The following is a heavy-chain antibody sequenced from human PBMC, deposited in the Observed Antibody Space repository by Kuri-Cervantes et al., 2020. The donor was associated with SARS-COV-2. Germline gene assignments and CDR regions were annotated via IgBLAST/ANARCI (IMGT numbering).Heavy chain of an antibody. D-gene: IGHD3-3*01. Sequence: SETLSLTCSVSGASITSFYWNWIRQPPGKGLEWIGYNSYSGSPEYGPSLRSRVTISVDASKNQFSLNLNSVTAADTAVYYCARGPYATSIFGEVIDPFDPWGQGTLVTVSS. V-gene: IGHV4-59*12. CDR1: GASITSFY. J-gene: IGHJ5*02. CDR3: ARGPYATSIFGEVIDPFDP. CDR2: NSYSGSP.